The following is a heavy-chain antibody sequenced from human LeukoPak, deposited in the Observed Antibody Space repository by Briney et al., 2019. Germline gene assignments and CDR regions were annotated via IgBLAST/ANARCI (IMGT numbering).Heavy chain of an antibody. CDR1: GFTFSNYA. CDR2: ISYDGRNQ. Sequence: GGSLRLSCAASGFTFSNYAMHWVRQAPGKGLEWVAVISYDGRNQYYADSVKGRFTVSRDDSKSTLYLQMNRLRGEDTAVYNCARYGGFLDYWGQGTLVTVSS. V-gene: IGHV3-30*04. J-gene: IGHJ4*02. CDR3: ARYGGFLDY. D-gene: IGHD3-16*01.